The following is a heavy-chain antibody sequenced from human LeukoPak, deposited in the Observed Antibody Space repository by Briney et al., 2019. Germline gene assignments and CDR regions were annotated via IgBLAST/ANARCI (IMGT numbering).Heavy chain of an antibody. J-gene: IGHJ4*02. V-gene: IGHV3-30-3*01. D-gene: IGHD3-22*01. CDR3: ARDMGYYDTLNYFDY. CDR1: GFTFSSYA. Sequence: PGRSLRLSCAASGFTFSSYAMHWVRQAPGKGLEWVAVISYDGSNKYYADSVKGRFTISRDNSKNTLYLQMNSLRAEDTAVYYCARDMGYYDTLNYFDYWGQGTLVTVSS. CDR2: ISYDGSNK.